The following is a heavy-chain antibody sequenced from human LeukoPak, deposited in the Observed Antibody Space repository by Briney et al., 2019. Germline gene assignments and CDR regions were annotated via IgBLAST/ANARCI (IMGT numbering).Heavy chain of an antibody. CDR2: VSVDGSDT. V-gene: IGHV3-74*01. CDR1: GFTFSRYG. J-gene: IGHJ4*02. D-gene: IGHD1-26*01. CDR3: SRGGATC. Sequence: GGSLRLFCAASGFTFSRYGMHCVRHAPGKGLVWVSHVSVDGSDTNYADSVKGRFTISRDNAKNTQYLHMNSLRAEDTAVYYCSRGGATCWGQGTLVTVSS.